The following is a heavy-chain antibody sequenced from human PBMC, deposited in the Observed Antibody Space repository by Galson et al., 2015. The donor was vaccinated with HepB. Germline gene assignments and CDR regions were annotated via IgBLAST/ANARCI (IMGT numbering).Heavy chain of an antibody. CDR2: INPNSGGT. CDR3: AGNPTFVGSSPGWFDP. V-gene: IGHV1-2*06. CDR1: GYTFTGYY. D-gene: IGHD6-13*01. Sequence: SVKVSCKASGYTFTGYYMHWVRQAPGQGLEWMGRINPNSGGTNYAQKFQGRVTMTRDTSISTAYMELSRLRSDDTAVYYCAGNPTFVGSSPGWFDPWGQGTLVTVSS. J-gene: IGHJ5*02.